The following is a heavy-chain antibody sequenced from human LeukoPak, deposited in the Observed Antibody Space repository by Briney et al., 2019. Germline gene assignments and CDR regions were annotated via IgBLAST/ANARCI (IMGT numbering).Heavy chain of an antibody. CDR2: IYPGDSDT. CDR1: GYSFTSYW. J-gene: IGHJ3*02. Sequence: GESLKISCKGSGYSFTSYWIGWVRQMPGKGLEWMGIIYPGDSDTRYSPSFQGQVTISADKSISTAYLQWSSLKASDTAMYYCARLGSSTVVTPRGAFDIWGQGTMVTVSS. D-gene: IGHD4-23*01. CDR3: ARLGSSTVVTPRGAFDI. V-gene: IGHV5-51*01.